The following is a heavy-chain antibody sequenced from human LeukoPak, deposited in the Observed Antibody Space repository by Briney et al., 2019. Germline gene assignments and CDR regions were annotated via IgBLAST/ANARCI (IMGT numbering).Heavy chain of an antibody. CDR1: GDSISYYY. CDR2: IYSNGGT. CDR3: ARVHNSGPGYCGGTSCYRLGGWFDT. Sequence: SETLSLTCSVSGDSISYYYWTWIRQPAGKGLEWIGRIYSNGGTNYNPSLNSRVTLSIDTAKNQFSLNLSSVTAADTAIYYCARVHNSGPGYCGGTSCYRLGGWFDTWGQGTLVTVSS. J-gene: IGHJ5*02. D-gene: IGHD2-2*02. V-gene: IGHV4-4*07.